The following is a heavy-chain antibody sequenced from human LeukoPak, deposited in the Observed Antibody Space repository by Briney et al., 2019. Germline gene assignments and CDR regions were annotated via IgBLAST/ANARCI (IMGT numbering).Heavy chain of an antibody. V-gene: IGHV1-69*05. CDR3: AREPEYSGSYFSY. Sequence: AASVKVSCKASGGTFSSYAISWVRQAPGQGLEWMGGIIPIFGTANYAQKFQGRVTITTDESTSTAYMELSSLRSEDTAVYYCAREPEYSGSYFSYWGQGTLVTVSS. J-gene: IGHJ4*02. D-gene: IGHD1-26*01. CDR1: GGTFSSYA. CDR2: IIPIFGTA.